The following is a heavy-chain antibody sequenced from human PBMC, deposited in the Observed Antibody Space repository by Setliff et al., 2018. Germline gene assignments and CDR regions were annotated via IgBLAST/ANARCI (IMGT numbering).Heavy chain of an antibody. Sequence: KASETLSLTCTVSGYSISSGYYWGWIRQPPGKGLEWIGNMYHSGSVYYNPSLKSRVTISVDTSKNQFSLKLTSVTAADTAVYYCAGDRAAASSFDYWGQGTLVTVSS. J-gene: IGHJ4*02. D-gene: IGHD6-13*01. CDR1: GYSISSGYY. CDR2: MYHSGSV. CDR3: AGDRAAASSFDY. V-gene: IGHV4-38-2*02.